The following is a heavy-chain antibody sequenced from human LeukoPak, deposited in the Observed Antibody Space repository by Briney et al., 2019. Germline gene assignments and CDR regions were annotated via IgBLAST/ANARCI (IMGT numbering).Heavy chain of an antibody. CDR1: GYTFTSYY. J-gene: IGHJ5*02. CDR2: INPSGGST. V-gene: IGHV1-46*01. Sequence: ASVKVSCKASGYTFTSYYMHWVRQAPGQGLEWMGIINPSGGSTSYAQKFQGRVTMTRDTSTSTVYMELSSLRSEDTAVYYCARDRHSGSYYGWFDPWGQGTLVTVSP. CDR3: ARDRHSGSYYGWFDP. D-gene: IGHD1-26*01.